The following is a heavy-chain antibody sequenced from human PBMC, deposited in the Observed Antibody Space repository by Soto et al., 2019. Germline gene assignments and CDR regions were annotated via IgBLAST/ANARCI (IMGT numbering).Heavy chain of an antibody. CDR1: GYTFTSYY. CDR2: INPSGGST. V-gene: IGHV1-46*01. D-gene: IGHD7-27*01. Sequence: ASVKVSCKASGYTFTSYYMHWVRQAPGQGLEWMGIINPSGGSTSYAQKFQGRVTMTRDTSTSTVYMELSSLRSEDTAVYYCARAAAAFGGPLITWDYYSGMDVWGQGTTVTVYS. J-gene: IGHJ6*02. CDR3: ARAAAAFGGPLITWDYYSGMDV.